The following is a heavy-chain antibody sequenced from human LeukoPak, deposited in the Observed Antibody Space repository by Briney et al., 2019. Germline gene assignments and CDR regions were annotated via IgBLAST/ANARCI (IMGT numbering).Heavy chain of an antibody. Sequence: GASVKVSCKASGYTFTSYDISGVRQAPGQGLEWMGWISAYNGNTNYAQRLQGRVTMTTDTSTSTAYMELRSLRSDDTAVYYCARGSGYDILTGYYPNFDYWGQGTLVTVSS. J-gene: IGHJ4*02. D-gene: IGHD3-9*01. CDR2: ISAYNGNT. CDR1: GYTFTSYD. V-gene: IGHV1-18*04. CDR3: ARGSGYDILTGYYPNFDY.